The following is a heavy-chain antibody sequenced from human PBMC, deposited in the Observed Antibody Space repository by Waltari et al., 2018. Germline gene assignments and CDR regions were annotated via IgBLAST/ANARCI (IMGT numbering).Heavy chain of an antibody. V-gene: IGHV3-53*01. J-gene: IGHJ4*02. Sequence: EVQLVESGGGLIQPGGSLRLSCRASGFTVSSNYMSWVRQAPGKGLEWVSVIHGAGNTYYADSVKGRFTISRDTSKNTLYLQMSALRAEDTAVYYCSNSRLNRPDDWYYFDYWGQGTLVTVSS. D-gene: IGHD3-9*01. CDR1: GFTVSSNY. CDR2: IHGAGNT. CDR3: SNSRLNRPDDWYYFDY.